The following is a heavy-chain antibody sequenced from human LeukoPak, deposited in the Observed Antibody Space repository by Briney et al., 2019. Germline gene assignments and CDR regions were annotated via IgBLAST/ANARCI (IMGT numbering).Heavy chain of an antibody. CDR2: IIPIFGTA. J-gene: IGHJ3*02. CDR1: GGTFSSYA. V-gene: IGHV1-69*05. Sequence: SVKVSCKASGGTFSSYAISWVRQAPGQGLEWMGRIIPIFGTANYAQKFQGRVTITTDESTSTAYMELSSLRSEDTAVYYCARDVLGYYDSSGYRRSHAFDIWGQGTMVTVSS. CDR3: ARDVLGYYDSSGYRRSHAFDI. D-gene: IGHD3-22*01.